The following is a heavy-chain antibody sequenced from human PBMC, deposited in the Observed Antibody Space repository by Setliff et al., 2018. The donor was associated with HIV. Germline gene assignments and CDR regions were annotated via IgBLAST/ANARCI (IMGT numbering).Heavy chain of an antibody. J-gene: IGHJ4*02. Sequence: LRLSCVASGFIFSNYWMHWVRQAPGKGLVWVSRINSDGSSISYADSVKGRFTISRDNAKSTLYLQMNNLRAEDTALYYCATDVAGKYDYWGQGTLVTVSS. CDR1: GFIFSNYW. V-gene: IGHV3-74*01. CDR3: ATDVAGKYDY. CDR2: INSDGSSI. D-gene: IGHD2-15*01.